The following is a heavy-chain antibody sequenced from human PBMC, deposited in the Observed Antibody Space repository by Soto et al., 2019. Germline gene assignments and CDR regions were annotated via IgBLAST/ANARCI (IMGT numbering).Heavy chain of an antibody. CDR3: ARAGNWNYVFGMDV. Sequence: TGGSLRLSCAASGFTFSSYAMHWVRQAPGKGLEWVAVISYDGSNKYYADSVKGRFTISRDNSKNTLYLQMNSLRAEDTAVYYCARAGNWNYVFGMDVWGQGTTVTVSS. CDR2: ISYDGSNK. J-gene: IGHJ6*02. CDR1: GFTFSSYA. V-gene: IGHV3-30-3*01. D-gene: IGHD1-7*01.